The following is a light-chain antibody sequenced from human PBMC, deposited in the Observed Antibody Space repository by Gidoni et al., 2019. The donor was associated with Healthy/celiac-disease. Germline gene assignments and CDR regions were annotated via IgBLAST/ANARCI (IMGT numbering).Light chain of an antibody. Sequence: DVQMTQSPSSLSTTVGDRVTITCRASQSLDRFLNWYQQIPGKAPKLLIYAASTLQSGVPSRFSGSGSGTQFTLTITSLHPEDSATYFCQQSQGTPWTFGQGTKVEIK. CDR2: AAS. J-gene: IGKJ1*01. CDR1: QSLDRF. V-gene: IGKV1-39*01. CDR3: QQSQGTPWT.